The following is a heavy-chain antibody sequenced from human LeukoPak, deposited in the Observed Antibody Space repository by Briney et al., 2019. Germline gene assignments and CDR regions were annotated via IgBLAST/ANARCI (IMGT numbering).Heavy chain of an antibody. D-gene: IGHD6-19*01. V-gene: IGHV3-30*18. CDR1: GFTFSSYC. CDR3: AKDYDSSGWYGGDY. Sequence: GGSLRLSCAASGFTFSSYCMHWVRQAPGKGLEWVALISYDGNNKYYADSVKGRFTISRDNSKNTLYLQMNSLRAEDTAVYYCAKDYDSSGWYGGDYWGQGTLVTVSS. J-gene: IGHJ4*02. CDR2: ISYDGNNK.